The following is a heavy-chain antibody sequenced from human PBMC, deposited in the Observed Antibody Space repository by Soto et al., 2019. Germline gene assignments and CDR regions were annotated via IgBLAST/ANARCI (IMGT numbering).Heavy chain of an antibody. Sequence: PSETLSLTCTVSGGSISSYYWSWIRQPAGKGLEWIGRIYTSGSTNYNPSLKSRVTMSVDTSKNQFSLKLSSVTAADTAVYYCAIVEGSFYYDSTPIDYWGQGTLVTVS. CDR3: AIVEGSFYYDSTPIDY. J-gene: IGHJ4*02. CDR1: GGSISSYY. CDR2: IYTSGST. D-gene: IGHD3-22*01. V-gene: IGHV4-4*07.